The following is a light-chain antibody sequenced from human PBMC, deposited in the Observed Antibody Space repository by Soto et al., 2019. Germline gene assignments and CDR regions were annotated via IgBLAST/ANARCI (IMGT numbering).Light chain of an antibody. J-gene: IGLJ1*01. Sequence: SYELTQPPSVSVAPEKTATITCGGDNIGNKRVHWYRQKPGQAPVLVISYDSDRPSGIPERFSGSNSGSTATLTISRVEAGDEADYYCQVWDIMTDNYVFGTGTKVTVL. CDR2: YDS. CDR1: NIGNKR. CDR3: QVWDIMTDNYV. V-gene: IGLV3-21*04.